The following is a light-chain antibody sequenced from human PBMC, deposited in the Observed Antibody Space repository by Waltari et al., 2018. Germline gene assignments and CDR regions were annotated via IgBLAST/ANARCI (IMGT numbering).Light chain of an antibody. CDR3: LSYAATVSFG. V-gene: IGLV2-23*02. CDR1: SSDAGTNTH. Sequence: QPALTQPASVSGSPGQSLTISCTGPSSDAGTNTHVCWYQKHPDKVPKPIIYEVSKRPSGVSDRFSGSKSGNTASLTISGLQAEDEADYYCLSYAATVSFGFGGGTKLTVL. CDR2: EVS. J-gene: IGLJ2*01.